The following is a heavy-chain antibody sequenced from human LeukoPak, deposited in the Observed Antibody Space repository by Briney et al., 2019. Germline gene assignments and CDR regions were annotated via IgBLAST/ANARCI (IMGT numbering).Heavy chain of an antibody. CDR2: ISSNGGST. CDR3: ARKNIVATYRHYYYYMDV. Sequence: GGSLRLSCAASGFTFSSYATHWVRQAPGKGLEYVSAISSNGGSTYYANSVKGRFTISRDNSKNTLYPQMGSLRAEDMAVYYCARKNIVATYRHYYYYMDVWGKGTTVTVSS. D-gene: IGHD5-12*01. V-gene: IGHV3-64*01. CDR1: GFTFSSYA. J-gene: IGHJ6*03.